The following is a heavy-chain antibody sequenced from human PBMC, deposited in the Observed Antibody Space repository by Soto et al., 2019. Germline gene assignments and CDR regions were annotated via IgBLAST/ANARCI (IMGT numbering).Heavy chain of an antibody. D-gene: IGHD6-19*01. CDR2: ISWNSGSI. V-gene: IGHV3-9*01. J-gene: IGHJ6*03. CDR3: AGAPGGWPDYYMDG. CDR1: GFTFDDYA. Sequence: EVQLVESGGGWVQPGRSPRLSCEASGFTFDDYAMHWVRQSLGKGLEWVSGISWNSGSIGYADSVKGRFSISRDNDKNSLYLQMNSLIAEDTALYYCAGAPGGWPDYYMDGWGKGTTVTV.